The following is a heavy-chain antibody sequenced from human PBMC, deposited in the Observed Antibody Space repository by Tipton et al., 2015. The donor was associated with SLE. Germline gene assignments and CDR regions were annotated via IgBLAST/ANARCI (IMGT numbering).Heavy chain of an antibody. CDR2: INHRGST. D-gene: IGHD2-15*01. Sequence: GSLRLSCAVYGGSFSGYYWSWIRQPPGKGLEWIGEINHRGSTNYNPSLKSRVTISVDRSKKQFSLKLRSVTAADTAVYYCAGCGGGSCYAYWGRGTPVTVSS. V-gene: IGHV4-34*01. CDR3: AGCGGGSCYAY. CDR1: GGSFSGYY. J-gene: IGHJ4*02.